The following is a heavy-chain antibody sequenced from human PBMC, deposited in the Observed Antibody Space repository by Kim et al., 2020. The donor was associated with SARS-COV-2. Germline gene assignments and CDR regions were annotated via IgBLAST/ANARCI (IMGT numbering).Heavy chain of an antibody. V-gene: IGHV1-46*01. CDR3: ASTVVVTATRKMVYYYGMDV. CDR1: GYTFTSYY. CDR2: INPSGGST. Sequence: ASVKVSCKASGYTFTSYYMHWVRLAPGQGLEWMGIINPSGGSTSYAQKFQGRVTMTRDTSTSTVYMELSSLRSEDTAVYYCASTVVVTATRKMVYYYGMDVWGQGTTVTVSS. J-gene: IGHJ6*02. D-gene: IGHD2-21*02.